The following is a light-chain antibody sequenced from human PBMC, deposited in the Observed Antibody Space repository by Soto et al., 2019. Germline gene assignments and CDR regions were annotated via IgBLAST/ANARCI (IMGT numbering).Light chain of an antibody. CDR2: GAS. J-gene: IGKJ4*01. Sequence: EIVMTQSPATLSVSPGERATLSCRASQSVSSNLAWYQQKPGQAPRLLIYGASTRATGIPARFSGSGSGTXXXXXXXXXXXXDFAVXYXXQYNNWPFTFGGGTKVEIK. CDR1: QSVSSN. V-gene: IGKV3-15*01. CDR3: XQYNNWPFT.